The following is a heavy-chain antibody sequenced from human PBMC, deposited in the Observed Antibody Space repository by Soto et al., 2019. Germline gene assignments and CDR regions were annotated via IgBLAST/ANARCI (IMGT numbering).Heavy chain of an antibody. J-gene: IGHJ5*02. V-gene: IGHV3-7*03. CDR2: IKQDGSEK. CDR1: GFTFSSYW. CDR3: ARDSYYYDSSGPFDP. D-gene: IGHD3-22*01. Sequence: PGGSLRLSCAASGFTFSSYWMSWVRQAPGKGLEWVANIKQDGSEKYYVDSVKGRFTISRDNAKNSLYLQMNSLRAEDTAVYYCARDSYYYDSSGPFDPWGQGTLVTVSS.